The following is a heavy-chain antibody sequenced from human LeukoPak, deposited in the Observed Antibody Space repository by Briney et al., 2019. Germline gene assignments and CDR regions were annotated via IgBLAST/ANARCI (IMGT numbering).Heavy chain of an antibody. CDR3: ARGGGSYDF. CDR1: GFTFSAYP. J-gene: IGHJ4*02. CDR2: ITTSGDGT. D-gene: IGHD1-26*01. Sequence: PGGSLRLSCAASGFTFSAYPMHLVRQAPGKGLEYVSAITTSGDGTYYANSVKGRFTISRGNSKSTLYLQMGSLRPDDMGVYYCARGGGSYDFWGQGTLVTVSS. V-gene: IGHV3-64*01.